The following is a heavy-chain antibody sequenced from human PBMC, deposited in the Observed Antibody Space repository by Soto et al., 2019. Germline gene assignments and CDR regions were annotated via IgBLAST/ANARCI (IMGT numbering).Heavy chain of an antibody. J-gene: IGHJ6*02. V-gene: IGHV1-8*01. CDR3: ARGPEGLWFGELSEVNGMDV. D-gene: IGHD3-10*01. Sequence: VQLVESGGGLVQPGGSLRLSCAASGFTFTSYDINWVRQATGQGLEWMGWMNPNSGNTGYAQKFQGRVTMTRNTSISTAYMGLSSLRSEDTAVYYCARGPEGLWFGELSEVNGMDVWGQGTTVTVSS. CDR1: GFTFTSYD. CDR2: MNPNSGNT.